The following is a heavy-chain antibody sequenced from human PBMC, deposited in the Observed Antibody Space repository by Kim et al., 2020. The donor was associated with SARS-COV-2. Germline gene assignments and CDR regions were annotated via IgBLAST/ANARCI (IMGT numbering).Heavy chain of an antibody. CDR3: ARMTRGQEWTY. CDR2: IKEDGSEE. Sequence: GGSLRLSCAASGFTFSDYYMSWIRQAPGKGLEWVANIKEDGSEEYYVDSVKGRFTISRDNAKNLLYLQMSSLRGEDTAMYYCARMTRGQEWTYWGQGTLITVSS. V-gene: IGHV3-7*03. J-gene: IGHJ4*02. D-gene: IGHD4-17*01. CDR1: GFTFSDYY.